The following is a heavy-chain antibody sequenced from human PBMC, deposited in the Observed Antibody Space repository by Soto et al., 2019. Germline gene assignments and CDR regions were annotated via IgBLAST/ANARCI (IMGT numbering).Heavy chain of an antibody. V-gene: IGHV3-33*01. CDR1: VFTFSSYG. D-gene: IGHD3-22*01. CDR3: ARTAYYYDSSGYYFDC. CDR2: IWYDGRNT. J-gene: IGHJ4*02. Sequence: QVQLVESGGGVVQPGRSLRLSCAASVFTFSSYGMHWVRQAPGKGLEWVAVIWYDGRNTYYADSVKGRFTISRDNSKNTLYLQMNSLRAEDTAVYYCARTAYYYDSSGYYFDCWGQGTLVTVSS.